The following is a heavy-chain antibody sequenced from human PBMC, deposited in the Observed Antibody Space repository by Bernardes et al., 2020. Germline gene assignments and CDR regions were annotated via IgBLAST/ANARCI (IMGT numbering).Heavy chain of an antibody. Sequence: GGSLRLSCAASGFPLSDHYIDWVRQAPGKGLEWVGRSRDKPNGYTTTYAASVNGRFSISRDDSKNSLYLQMNSLKTEDTAVYYCGTILLSNWFDPWGQGTLVTGSS. D-gene: IGHD3-10*01. V-gene: IGHV3-72*01. CDR2: SRDKPNGYTT. CDR3: GTILLSNWFDP. CDR1: GFPLSDHY. J-gene: IGHJ5*02.